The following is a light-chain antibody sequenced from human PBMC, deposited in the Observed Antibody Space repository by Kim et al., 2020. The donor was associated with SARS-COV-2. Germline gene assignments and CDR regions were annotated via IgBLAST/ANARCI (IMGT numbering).Light chain of an antibody. J-gene: IGLJ2*01. CDR1: NIGRKS. V-gene: IGLV3-21*04. CDR2: YDR. CDR3: QVWDSSSDHPV. Sequence: APGETARLACGGDNIGRKSVHWYQRKPGQVPVVVIYYDRDRPSGIPERFSGSNSGNTATLTISRVGAGDEADYYCQVWDSSSDHPVFGGGTQLTVL.